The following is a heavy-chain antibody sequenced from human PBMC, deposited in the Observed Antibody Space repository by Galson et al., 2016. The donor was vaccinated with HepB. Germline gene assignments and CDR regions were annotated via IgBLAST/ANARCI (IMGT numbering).Heavy chain of an antibody. V-gene: IGHV4-31*03. CDR3: ARESDPRLRWSYSDL. J-gene: IGHJ2*01. CDR2: ISYSGSS. Sequence: LSLTCNVSGAPISSGGYYWSWIRQHPGKGLEWIGFISYSGSSHYNPSLKSRGIIALDTTLNHFSLNLTSVTAADTAVYFCARESDPRLRWSYSDLWGRGTLVTVSS. D-gene: IGHD4-23*01. CDR1: GAPISSGGYY.